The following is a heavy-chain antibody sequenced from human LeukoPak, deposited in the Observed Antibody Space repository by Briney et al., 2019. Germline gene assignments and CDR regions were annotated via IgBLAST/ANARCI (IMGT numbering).Heavy chain of an antibody. V-gene: IGHV3-74*01. CDR1: GFTFSSYW. Sequence: GGSLRLSCAASGFTFSSYWMHWVRQAPGKGLVWVSRINSDGSSTSYADSVKGRFTISRDNAENTLYLQMNSLRAEDTAVYYCARTAMGYYDSSGYSVDAFDIWGQGTMVTVSS. D-gene: IGHD3-22*01. CDR2: INSDGSST. CDR3: ARTAMGYYDSSGYSVDAFDI. J-gene: IGHJ3*02.